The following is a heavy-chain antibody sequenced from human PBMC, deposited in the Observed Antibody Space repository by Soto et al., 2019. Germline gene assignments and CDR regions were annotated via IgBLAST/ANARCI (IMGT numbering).Heavy chain of an antibody. CDR2: ISGSGGST. V-gene: IGHV3-23*01. CDR3: TILYDSSRYYC. D-gene: IGHD3-22*01. J-gene: IGHJ4*02. CDR1: GFTFDDNG. Sequence: GGSLRLSCAASGFTFDDNGMSWVRQAPGKGLEWVSAISGSGGSTYYADSVKGRFTISRDDSKNTAYLQMNSLKTEDTAVYYCTILYDSSRYYCWGQGTLVTVSS.